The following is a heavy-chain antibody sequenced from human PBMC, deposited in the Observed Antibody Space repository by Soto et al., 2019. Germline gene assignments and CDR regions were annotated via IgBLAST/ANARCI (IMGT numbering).Heavy chain of an antibody. J-gene: IGHJ4*02. CDR2: ISWNSGSI. CDR3: AKESSSGWSYFDY. Sequence: DVQLVESGGGLVQPGRSLRLSCAASGFTFDDYAMHWVRQAPGKGLEWVSGISWNSGSIGYADSVKGRFTISRDNAKNSLYLQMNSLRAEDPALYYCAKESSSGWSYFDYWGQGTLGTVSS. V-gene: IGHV3-9*01. D-gene: IGHD6-19*01. CDR1: GFTFDDYA.